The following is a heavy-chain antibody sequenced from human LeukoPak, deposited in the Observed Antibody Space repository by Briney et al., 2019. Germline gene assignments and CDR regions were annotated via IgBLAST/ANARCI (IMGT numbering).Heavy chain of an antibody. CDR3: ARDSCSSTSCYVDY. CDR1: GYTFTSYG. J-gene: IGHJ4*02. V-gene: IGHV1-18*01. Sequence: ASVKVSCKASGYTFTSYGISWVRQAPGQGLEWMGWISAYNGNTNYAQKLQGRVTMTTDTSTSTVYMELRSLRSDDTAVYYCARDSCSSTSCYVDYWGQGTLVTVSS. CDR2: ISAYNGNT. D-gene: IGHD2-2*01.